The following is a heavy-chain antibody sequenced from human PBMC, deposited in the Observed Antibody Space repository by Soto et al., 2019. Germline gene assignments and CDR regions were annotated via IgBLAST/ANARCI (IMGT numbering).Heavy chain of an antibody. CDR3: ARDGYYYDSSGYYYYVYY. Sequence: QVQLVQSGAEVKKPGSSVKVSCKASGGTFSSYAISWVRQAPGQGLEWMGGIIPIFGTANYAQKFQGRVTITADESTSTAYMELSSLRSEDTAVYYCARDGYYYDSSGYYYYVYYWGQGTLVTVSS. J-gene: IGHJ4*02. V-gene: IGHV1-69*12. CDR2: IIPIFGTA. D-gene: IGHD3-22*01. CDR1: GGTFSSYA.